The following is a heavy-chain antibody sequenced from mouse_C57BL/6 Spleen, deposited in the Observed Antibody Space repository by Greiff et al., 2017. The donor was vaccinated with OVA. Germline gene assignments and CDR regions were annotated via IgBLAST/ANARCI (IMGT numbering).Heavy chain of an antibody. CDR2: IDPSDSYT. CDR1: GYTFTSYW. J-gene: IGHJ1*03. D-gene: IGHD1-1*01. CDR3: ARKFGTVVDWYFDV. Sequence: QVQLQQPGAELVMPGASVKLSCKASGYTFTSYWMHWVKQRPGQGLEWIGEIDPSDSYTNYNQKFKGKSTLTVDKSSSTAYMQLSSLTSEDSAVYDCARKFGTVVDWYFDVWGTGTTVTVSS. V-gene: IGHV1-69*01.